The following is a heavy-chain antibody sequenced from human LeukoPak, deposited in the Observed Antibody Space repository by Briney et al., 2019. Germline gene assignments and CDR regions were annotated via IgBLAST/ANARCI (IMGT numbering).Heavy chain of an antibody. CDR3: ARGGRTTWHGMDV. CDR2: IKQDGSEK. CDR1: GFTFSSYA. V-gene: IGHV3-7*01. J-gene: IGHJ6*02. D-gene: IGHD4-17*01. Sequence: QPGGSLRLSCAASGFTFSSYAMSWVRQAPGKGLEWVANIKQDGSEKYYVDSVKGRFTISRDNAKNSLYLQMNSLRAEDTAVYYCARGGRTTWHGMDVWGQGTTVTVSS.